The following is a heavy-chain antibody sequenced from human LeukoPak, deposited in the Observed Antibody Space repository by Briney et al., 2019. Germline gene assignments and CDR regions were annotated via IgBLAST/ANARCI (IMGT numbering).Heavy chain of an antibody. J-gene: IGHJ4*02. V-gene: IGHV3-15*01. CDR3: TTDPHGDYVVS. D-gene: IGHD4-17*01. Sequence: PGRSLRLSCAASGFTFSNAWMSWVRQAPGKGLEWVGRIKSKTDGGTTDYAAPVKGRFTIARDDSKNTLYLQMNSLKTEDTAVYYCTTDPHGDYVVSWGQGTLVTVSS. CDR1: GFTFSNAW. CDR2: IKSKTDGGTT.